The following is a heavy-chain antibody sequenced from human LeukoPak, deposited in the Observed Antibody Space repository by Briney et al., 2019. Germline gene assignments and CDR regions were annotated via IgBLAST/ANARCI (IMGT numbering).Heavy chain of an antibody. CDR1: GYTLTELS. J-gene: IGHJ4*02. CDR2: FDPEDGET. V-gene: IGHV1-24*01. CDR3: ATAPGLLWSSLDY. D-gene: IGHD3-10*01. Sequence: ASVKVSCKVSGYTLTELSMHWVRQAPGKGLEWMGGFDPEDGETIYAQKFQGRVTMTEDTSTDTAYMELSGLRSEDTAVYYCATAPGLLWSSLDYWGQGTLVTVSS.